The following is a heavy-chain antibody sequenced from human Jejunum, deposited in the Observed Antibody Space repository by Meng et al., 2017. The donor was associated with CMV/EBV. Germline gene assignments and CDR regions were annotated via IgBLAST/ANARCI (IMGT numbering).Heavy chain of an antibody. V-gene: IGHV3-74*01. CDR3: ASAPSGLGFTEATN. D-gene: IGHD3-10*01. CDR2: IPSAGGEP. Sequence: GLAFSSSWMHWVRQSPGKGLLWVSCIPSAGGEPRYADSVKGRFTISRDNGKNTVFLHMDSLRDDDTGVYYCASAPSGLGFTEATNWGQGTLVTVSS. J-gene: IGHJ1*01. CDR1: GLAFSSSW.